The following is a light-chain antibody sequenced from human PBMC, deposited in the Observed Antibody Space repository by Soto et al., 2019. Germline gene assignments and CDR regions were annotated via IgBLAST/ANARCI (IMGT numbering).Light chain of an antibody. V-gene: IGKV3-20*01. Sequence: EIVLTQSPGTLSLSPGERATLSCRTSQTVSNTYLAWYQQKPGQAPRLLIYGASSRATGIQDRFSGSGSGTDFTLTISRLEPEDFAVYYCQQYSPSPPEYTFGQGTKLEIK. CDR2: GAS. J-gene: IGKJ2*01. CDR1: QTVSNTY. CDR3: QQYSPSPPEYT.